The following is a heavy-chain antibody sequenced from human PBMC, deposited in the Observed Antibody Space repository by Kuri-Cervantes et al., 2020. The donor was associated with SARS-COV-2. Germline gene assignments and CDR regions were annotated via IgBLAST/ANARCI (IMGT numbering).Heavy chain of an antibody. J-gene: IGHJ6*03. V-gene: IGHV3-7*03. CDR3: ARRYTDVLGFLEWPGKTQYYYIDV. CDR2: IKEDGSGQ. Sequence: GGSLRLSCAASGFTFSNAWMNWVRQAPGKGLEWVAKIKEDGSGQYYVDSVKGRFTISRDNAKNTLYLQMNSLRAEDTAVYYCARRYTDVLGFLEWPGKTQYYYIDVWGKGTTVTVSS. CDR1: GFTFSNAW. D-gene: IGHD3-3*01.